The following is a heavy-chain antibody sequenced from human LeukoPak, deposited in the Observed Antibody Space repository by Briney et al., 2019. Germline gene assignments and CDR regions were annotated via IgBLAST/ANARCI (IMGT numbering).Heavy chain of an antibody. CDR1: GDTFSSYV. J-gene: IGHJ6*02. D-gene: IGHD3-10*01. Sequence: ASVKVSCKATGDTFSSYVMNWVRQAPGQGLEWMGWINTNTGNPTYAQGFTGRFVFSLDTSVSTAYLQISSLKAEDTAVYYCAREANYHGSGRDNQYYGLDVWGQGTKLTVSS. CDR3: AREANYHGSGRDNQYYGLDV. CDR2: INTNTGNP. V-gene: IGHV7-4-1*02.